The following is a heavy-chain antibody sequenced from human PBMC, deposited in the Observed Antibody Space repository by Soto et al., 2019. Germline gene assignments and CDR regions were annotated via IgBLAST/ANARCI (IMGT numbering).Heavy chain of an antibody. J-gene: IGHJ3*02. Sequence: QVQLVQSGPEVKKPGSSVKVSCEASGGTFSNFAVNWVRQAPGQGLEWVGGIIPLFNVAKYAQKFEGRVTLVADDSTSTAYMDLSSLRSDDTAVYYCAASARDVLGYDYKDTEGLDIWGQGTMVTVSS. D-gene: IGHD4-4*01. CDR2: IIPLFNVA. V-gene: IGHV1-69*01. CDR3: AASARDVLGYDYKDTEGLDI. CDR1: GGTFSNFA.